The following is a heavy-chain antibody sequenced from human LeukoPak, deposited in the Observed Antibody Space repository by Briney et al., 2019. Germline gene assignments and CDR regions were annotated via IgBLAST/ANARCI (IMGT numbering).Heavy chain of an antibody. J-gene: IGHJ5*02. CDR2: INHSGST. Sequence: PSETPSLTCAVYGGSFSGYYWSWIRQPPGKGLEWIGEINHSGSTNYNPSLKSRVTISVDTSKNQFSLKLSSVTAADTAMYYCARGDHHAVSAAIDAFTDSWFDPWGQGTLVTVSS. CDR1: GGSFSGYY. V-gene: IGHV4-34*01. CDR3: ARGDHHAVSAAIDAFTDSWFDP. D-gene: IGHD2-2*01.